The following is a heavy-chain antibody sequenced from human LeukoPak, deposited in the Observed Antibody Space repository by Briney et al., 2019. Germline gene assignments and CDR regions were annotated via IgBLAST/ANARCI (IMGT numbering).Heavy chain of an antibody. D-gene: IGHD6-13*01. Sequence: SDTLSLTCTVSGGFVRRDSNYWRWIRQPPGKGLERNGYISYSGSTDYNPCLKSRVNISLETPKNELSLKLGSVTAADTAFYYCARGYRNNWRFDYWGQRTLVTVST. CDR1: GGFVRRDSNY. J-gene: IGHJ4*02. CDR2: ISYSGST. CDR3: ARGYRNNWRFDY. V-gene: IGHV4-61*01.